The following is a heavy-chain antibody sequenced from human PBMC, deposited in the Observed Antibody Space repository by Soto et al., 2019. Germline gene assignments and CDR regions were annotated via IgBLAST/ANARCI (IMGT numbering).Heavy chain of an antibody. CDR2: ISYDEFTK. V-gene: IGHV3-30*04. J-gene: IGHJ3*02. Sequence: QVQLVESGGGVVQPGRSLRLSCAASGFTFSSYAMHWVRQAPGKGLEWVAIISYDEFTKYYADSFNGRFTISRDNSKNPLYLQMNSLSAEDTAVYYCARDRSKCSGGTCYDAFDIWGQGTMVTVSS. D-gene: IGHD2-15*01. CDR1: GFTFSSYA. CDR3: ARDRSKCSGGTCYDAFDI.